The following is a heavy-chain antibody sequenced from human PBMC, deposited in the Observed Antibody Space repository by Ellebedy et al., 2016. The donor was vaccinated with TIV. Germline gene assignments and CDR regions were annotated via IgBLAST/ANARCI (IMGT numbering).Heavy chain of an antibody. V-gene: IGHV4-34*01. CDR2: IHQSGTI. CDR3: ARSPQGGDRRYFDI. CDR1: GGSFSGYY. J-gene: IGHJ2*01. D-gene: IGHD2-21*01. Sequence: MPSETLSLTCAVYGGSFSGYYWTWIRQSPGKGLEWIAEIHQSGTIYYNPSLKSRVTILIGTSKSQGSLKLSSVTAADTAIYFCARSPQGGDRRYFDIWGRGTLVTVSS.